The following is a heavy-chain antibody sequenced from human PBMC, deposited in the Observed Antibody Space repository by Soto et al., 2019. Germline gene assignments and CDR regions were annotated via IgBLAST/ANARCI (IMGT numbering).Heavy chain of an antibody. V-gene: IGHV3-9*01. Sequence: EVQLVESGGDLVQPGRSLRLSCAASGFNFDDYAMHWVRQAPGKGLEWVSGISFNSGTTGYADSVKGRFTTSRDNAKNSLCLEMNSLRVEDTAFYYCAKDRGFDFWSGYYHMDVWGRGTTVTVSS. CDR1: GFNFDDYA. CDR3: AKDRGFDFWSGYYHMDV. D-gene: IGHD3-3*01. CDR2: ISFNSGTT. J-gene: IGHJ6*03.